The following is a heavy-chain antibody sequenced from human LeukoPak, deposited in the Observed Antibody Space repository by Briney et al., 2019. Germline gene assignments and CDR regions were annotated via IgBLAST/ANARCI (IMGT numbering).Heavy chain of an antibody. CDR1: GFTFSSYW. CDR2: IKQDGSEK. Sequence: GGSLRLSCAASGFTFSSYWMSWVRQAPGKGLEWVANIKQDGSEKYYVDSVKGRFTISRDNAKNSLYLQMNSLRAEDTAVYYCARVARFDLSAFDIWGQGTMVTVSS. D-gene: IGHD3-16*01. J-gene: IGHJ3*02. CDR3: ARVARFDLSAFDI. V-gene: IGHV3-7*04.